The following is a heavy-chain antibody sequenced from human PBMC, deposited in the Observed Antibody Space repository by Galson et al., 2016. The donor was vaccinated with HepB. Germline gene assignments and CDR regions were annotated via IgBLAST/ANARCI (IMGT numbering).Heavy chain of an antibody. CDR2: TYYSSQWFS. CDR1: GDSVSNNSGA. CDR3: ARDRLLRWANYFEP. J-gene: IGHJ5*02. Sequence: CAISGDSVSNNSGAWNWIRQSPSRGLEWLGRTYYSSQWFSDYAVSVKGRITINPDTSKNQFSLHLHSVTSDDSAVYYCARDRLLRWANYFEPWCQGTLVTVSS. D-gene: IGHD4-23*01. V-gene: IGHV6-1*01.